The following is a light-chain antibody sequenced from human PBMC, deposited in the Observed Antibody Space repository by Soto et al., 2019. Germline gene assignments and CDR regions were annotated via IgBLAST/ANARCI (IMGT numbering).Light chain of an antibody. CDR3: CSYAGDYTFV. J-gene: IGLJ1*01. CDR2: DVK. V-gene: IGLV2-11*01. Sequence: QSALTQPRSVSGSPGQSVTISCTGTSSDVGSYNYVSWYQQHPGRAPRVMIYDVKTRPSGVPDRFSGSKSGNTASLTISELQAEDEADYYCCSYAGDYTFVFGTGTKLTVL. CDR1: SSDVGSYNY.